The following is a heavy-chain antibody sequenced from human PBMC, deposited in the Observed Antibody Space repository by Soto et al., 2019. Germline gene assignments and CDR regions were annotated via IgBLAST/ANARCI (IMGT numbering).Heavy chain of an antibody. Sequence: GGSLRLSCAASGFTFSSYGMHWVRQAPGKGLEWVAVISYDGSNKYYADPVKGRFTISRDNSKNTLYLQMNSLRAEDTAVYYCAKGVATINSYMDVWGKGTTVTVSS. J-gene: IGHJ6*03. CDR2: ISYDGSNK. CDR1: GFTFSSYG. CDR3: AKGVATINSYMDV. V-gene: IGHV3-30*18. D-gene: IGHD5-12*01.